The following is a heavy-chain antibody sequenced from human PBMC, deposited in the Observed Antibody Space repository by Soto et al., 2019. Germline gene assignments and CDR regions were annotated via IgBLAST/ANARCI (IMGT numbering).Heavy chain of an antibody. D-gene: IGHD6-19*01. Sequence: VASVKVSCKASGYTFTSYDINWVRQATGQGLEWMGWMNPNSGNTGYAQKFQGRVTMTRNTSISTAYMELSSLRSEDTAVYYCASGRSSGWYKRRINWFDPWGQGTLVTVSS. CDR3: ASGRSSGWYKRRINWFDP. V-gene: IGHV1-8*01. CDR1: GYTFTSYD. J-gene: IGHJ5*02. CDR2: MNPNSGNT.